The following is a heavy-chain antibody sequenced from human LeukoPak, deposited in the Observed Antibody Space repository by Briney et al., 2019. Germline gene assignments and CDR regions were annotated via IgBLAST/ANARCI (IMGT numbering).Heavy chain of an antibody. V-gene: IGHV1-69*06. CDR2: IMPIFGRA. CDR3: AREVSAVVVGGINWFAP. Sequence: ASVKVSCKASGGTFSNYAVAWVRQAPGQGLEWMGGIMPIFGRANYEQKFQGRVTITADKSTYTAYMEVSSLRSEDTAVYYCAREVSAVVVGGINWFAPWGQGTLVTVSS. CDR1: GGTFSNYA. D-gene: IGHD1-26*01. J-gene: IGHJ5*02.